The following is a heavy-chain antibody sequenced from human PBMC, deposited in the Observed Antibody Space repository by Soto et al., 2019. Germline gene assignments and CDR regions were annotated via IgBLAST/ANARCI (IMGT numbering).Heavy chain of an antibody. V-gene: IGHV1-18*01. Sequence: QVHLVQSGAEVRKPGASVKVSCKGSGYTFTSYGIAWVRQAPGQGLEWMGWISAHNDNTNYAQQVQGRFTVTRDTSTSTAYMELRNISSDDTGVSYCARGRYGDYWGQGALVTGSS. D-gene: IGHD1-1*01. CDR2: ISAHNDNT. CDR1: GYTFTSYG. J-gene: IGHJ4*02. CDR3: ARGRYGDY.